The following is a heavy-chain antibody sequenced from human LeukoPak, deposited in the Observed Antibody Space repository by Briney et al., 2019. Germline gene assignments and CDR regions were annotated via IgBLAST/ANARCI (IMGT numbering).Heavy chain of an antibody. CDR1: GYTFTGYY. D-gene: IGHD1-1*01. V-gene: IGHV1-2*02. Sequence: GASVKVSCKASGYTFTGYYMHWVRQAPGQGLEWMGWINPNSGGTNYAQKFQGRVTMTRDTSISTAYMELSRLRSDDTAVYYCGRYNWNDGSFGYWGQGTLVTVSS. CDR3: GRYNWNDGSFGY. J-gene: IGHJ4*02. CDR2: INPNSGGT.